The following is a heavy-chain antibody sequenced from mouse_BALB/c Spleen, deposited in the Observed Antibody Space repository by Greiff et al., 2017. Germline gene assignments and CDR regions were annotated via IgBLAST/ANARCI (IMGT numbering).Heavy chain of an antibody. CDR3: ARSSDYGNFFAY. CDR1: GYTFSSYW. V-gene: IGHV1-9*01. CDR2: ILPGSGST. D-gene: IGHD2-1*01. J-gene: IGHJ3*01. Sequence: VQLQQCGAELMKPGASVKISCKATGYTFSSYWIEWVKQRPGHGLEWIGEILPGSGSTNYNEKFKGKATFTADTSSNTAYMQLSSLTSEDSAVYYCARSSDYGNFFAYWGQGTLVTVSA.